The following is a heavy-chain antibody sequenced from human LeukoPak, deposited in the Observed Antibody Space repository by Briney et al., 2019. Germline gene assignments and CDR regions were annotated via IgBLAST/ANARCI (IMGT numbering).Heavy chain of an antibody. D-gene: IGHD6-13*01. CDR3: ARGVRDVAAPLYYMDV. CDR1: GGSVSSTSHY. CDR2: IYYSGNN. Sequence: SETLSLTCTVSGGSVSSTSHYWGWIRQPPGKGLEWIGSIYYSGNNYYNPSLKSRVTLSVDTSKNQFSLKLSSETAADTAVYYCARGVRDVAAPLYYMDVWGKGTTVTVSS. J-gene: IGHJ6*03. V-gene: IGHV4-39*07.